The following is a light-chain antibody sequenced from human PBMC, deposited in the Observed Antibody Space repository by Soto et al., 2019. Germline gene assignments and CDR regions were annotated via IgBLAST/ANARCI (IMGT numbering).Light chain of an antibody. J-gene: IGLJ2*01. CDR2: ETI. V-gene: IGLV2-8*01. CDR1: TNLDYNF. Sequence: QSALTQPPSASGSPGQSVAISCSGNTNLDYNFVSWYQHHPGKAPKLIIYETIKRPSGVPDRFSGSKSGNTASLAVSGLQAEDEADYYCSSYAGNSNLDVIFGGGTKLTVL. CDR3: SSYAGNSNLDVI.